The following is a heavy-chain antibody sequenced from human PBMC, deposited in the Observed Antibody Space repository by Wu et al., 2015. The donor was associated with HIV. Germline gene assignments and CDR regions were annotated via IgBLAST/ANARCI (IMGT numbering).Heavy chain of an antibody. V-gene: IGHV1-18*01. Sequence: QVQLLQSGAEVKKPGASVKVSCKASGYTFTGYQIIWARQAPGQGLEWMGWINTYSGDTKXAQKFQGRVTLTTDTSTRTAYMELRSLRSDDTAVYYCARDADGIVGAKIGRYFDVWGRGSLVRVSS. CDR1: GYTFTGYQ. J-gene: IGHJ2*01. D-gene: IGHD1-26*01. CDR2: INTYSGDT. CDR3: ARDADGIVGAKIGRYFDV.